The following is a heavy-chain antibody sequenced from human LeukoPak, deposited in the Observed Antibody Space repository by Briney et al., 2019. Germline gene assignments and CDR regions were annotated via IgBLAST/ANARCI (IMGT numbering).Heavy chain of an antibody. Sequence: SVKVSCKASGGTFSSYAISWVRQAPGQGLEWMGRIIPILGIANYAQKFQGRVTMTRDMSTSTVYMELSSLRSEDTAVYYCARAGTEYSSSFNWFDPWGQGTLVTVSS. D-gene: IGHD6-13*01. J-gene: IGHJ5*02. CDR2: IIPILGIA. V-gene: IGHV1-69*04. CDR1: GGTFSSYA. CDR3: ARAGTEYSSSFNWFDP.